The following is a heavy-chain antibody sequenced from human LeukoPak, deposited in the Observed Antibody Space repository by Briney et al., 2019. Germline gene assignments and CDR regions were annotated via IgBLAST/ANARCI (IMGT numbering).Heavy chain of an antibody. CDR3: ARLPEPYCGGDCYSP. D-gene: IGHD2-21*02. CDR2: IYYTGST. V-gene: IGHV4-59*08. J-gene: IGHJ5*02. CDR1: GGSICSYY. Sequence: SETLSLTCTVSGGSICSYYWSWIRQPPGKGLEWIGYIYYTGSTNYNPSLKSRVTISVDTSKNQFSLKLSSVTAADTAVYYCARLPEPYCGGDCYSPWGQGTLVTVSS.